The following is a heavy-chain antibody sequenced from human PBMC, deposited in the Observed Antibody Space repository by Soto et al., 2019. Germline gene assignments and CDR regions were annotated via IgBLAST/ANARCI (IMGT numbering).Heavy chain of an antibody. CDR2: ISYDGSNK. Sequence: QVQLVESGGGVVQPGRSLRLSCAASGFTFSSYGMHWVRQAPGKGLEWVAVISYDGSNKYYADSVKGRFTISRDNSKNTLYLQMNSLRAEDTAVYYCAKDQVGAGAQDYWGQGTLVTVSS. J-gene: IGHJ4*02. V-gene: IGHV3-30*18. CDR3: AKDQVGAGAQDY. CDR1: GFTFSSYG. D-gene: IGHD1-26*01.